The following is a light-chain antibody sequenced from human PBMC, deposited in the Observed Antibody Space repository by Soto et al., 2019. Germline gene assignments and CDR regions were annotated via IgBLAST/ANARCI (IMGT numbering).Light chain of an antibody. CDR3: QQYQTYART. CDR1: QSINTW. CDR2: DVS. Sequence: DIQMTQSPSTVSASVGDRITMTCRASQSINTWLAWYRQRPGEAPQLLIYDVSTLAMGVPSRFSGSESGTDFPPYISRLQPDDFATSYCQQYQTYARTFGQGTKVEVK. V-gene: IGKV1-5*01. J-gene: IGKJ1*01.